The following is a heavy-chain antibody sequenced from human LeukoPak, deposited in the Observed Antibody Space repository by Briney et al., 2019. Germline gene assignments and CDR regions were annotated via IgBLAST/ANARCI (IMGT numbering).Heavy chain of an antibody. D-gene: IGHD4-23*01. J-gene: IGHJ4*02. V-gene: IGHV4-34*01. CDR2: INHSGST. CDR3: ARDPGLLVTVVTPGFDY. CDR1: GGSFSGYY. Sequence: SETLSLTCAVYGGSFSGYYWSWIRQPPGKGLEWIGEINHSGSTNYNPSLKSRVTISVDTSKNQFSLKLSSVTAADTALYYCARDPGLLVTVVTPGFDYWGQGTLVTVSS.